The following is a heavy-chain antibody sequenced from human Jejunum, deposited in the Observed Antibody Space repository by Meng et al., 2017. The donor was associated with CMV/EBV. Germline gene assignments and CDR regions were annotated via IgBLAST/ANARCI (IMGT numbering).Heavy chain of an antibody. CDR1: GLTFSNYW. V-gene: IGHV3-7*01. J-gene: IGHJ5*02. CDR3: ARGSGSTSWGFDP. Sequence: SGLTFSNYWLSWVRQAPGKGLEWVANIKEDGSEKYYVDSVKDRFTISRDNAKNSLYLQMNSLRAEDTAVYYCARGSGSTSWGFDPWGQGTLVTVSS. D-gene: IGHD2-2*01. CDR2: IKEDGSEK.